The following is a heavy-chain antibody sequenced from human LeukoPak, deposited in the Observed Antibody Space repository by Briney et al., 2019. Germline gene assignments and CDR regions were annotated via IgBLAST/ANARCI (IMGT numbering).Heavy chain of an antibody. V-gene: IGHV4-59*01. CDR1: GGSISSYY. Sequence: KASETLSLTCTVSGGSISSYYWSWIRQPPGKGLEWIGYIYYSGSTNYNPSLKSRVTISVDTSKNQFSLKLSSVTAADTAVYYCARSHRRGAVVQFDYWGQGTLVTVSS. J-gene: IGHJ4*02. D-gene: IGHD6-19*01. CDR3: ARSHRRGAVVQFDY. CDR2: IYYSGST.